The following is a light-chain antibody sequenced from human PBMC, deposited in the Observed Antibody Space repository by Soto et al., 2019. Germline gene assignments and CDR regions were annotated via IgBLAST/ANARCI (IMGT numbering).Light chain of an antibody. Sequence: IVMAHSLATLSFSPGKGSPLSFSSSQSISSNLAWYQQKPAQAPPLLIYGASTRATGIPPTFSGSGSGTAFTLPISSLQSPDFPASYCQQHNNWPPRTCGQGTKVDIK. CDR2: GAS. J-gene: IGKJ1*01. V-gene: IGKV3-15*01. CDR3: QQHNNWPPRT. CDR1: QSISSN.